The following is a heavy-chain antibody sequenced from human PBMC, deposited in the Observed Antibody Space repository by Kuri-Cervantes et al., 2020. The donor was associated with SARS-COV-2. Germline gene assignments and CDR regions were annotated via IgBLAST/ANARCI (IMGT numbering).Heavy chain of an antibody. CDR3: ARDNVLFSGSGFDL. CDR1: GGSISSYY. D-gene: IGHD1-26*01. CDR2: IYTSGSA. Sequence: SETLSLTCTVSGGSISSYYWSWIRQPAGKGLEWIGRIYTSGSANYNPSLKSRVTMSVDTSKNQFSLRLSSVTAADTAVYYCARDNVLFSGSGFDLWGQGILVTVSS. V-gene: IGHV4-4*07. J-gene: IGHJ4*02.